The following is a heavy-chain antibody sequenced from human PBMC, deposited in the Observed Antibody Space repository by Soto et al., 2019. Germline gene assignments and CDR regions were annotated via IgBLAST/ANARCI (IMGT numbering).Heavy chain of an antibody. V-gene: IGHV3-23*01. J-gene: IGHJ6*02. CDR3: AKKKQQLEPRYYYYSGMDV. CDR2: ISGSGGST. D-gene: IGHD6-13*01. CDR1: GFTFSSYA. Sequence: GGSLRLSCAASGFTFSSYAMSWVRQAPGKGLEWVSAISGSGGSTYYADSVKGRFTISRDNSKNTLYLQMNSLRAEDTAVYYCAKKKQQLEPRYYYYSGMDVWGQGTTLTVSS.